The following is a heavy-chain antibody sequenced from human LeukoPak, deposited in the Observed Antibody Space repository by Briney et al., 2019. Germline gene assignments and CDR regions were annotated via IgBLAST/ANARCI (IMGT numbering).Heavy chain of an antibody. J-gene: IGHJ3*02. Sequence: GESLKISCKGSGYSFASYWIGWVRQMPGKGLEWMGIIYPGDSDTRYSPSFQGQVTISADKSISTAYLQWSSLKASDTAMYYCARRQRVVVPAAIFSWGTSISSVLGAFDIWGQGTVVTVSS. V-gene: IGHV5-51*01. CDR3: ARRQRVVVPAAIFSWGTSISSVLGAFDI. CDR1: GYSFASYW. D-gene: IGHD2-2*01. CDR2: IYPGDSDT.